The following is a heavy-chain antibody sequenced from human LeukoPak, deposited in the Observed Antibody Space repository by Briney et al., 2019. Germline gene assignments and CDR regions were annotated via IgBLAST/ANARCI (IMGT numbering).Heavy chain of an antibody. D-gene: IGHD4-17*01. CDR2: LSGDGSST. Sequence: GGSLRLSCVASGFTFSTYWMHWVRQAPGKGLLWVSRLSGDGSSTRFADSLKGRFTISRDNAKNTQYLQMNSLRAEDTAVYFRARASTTVPNLLDNWGQGTLVTVSS. V-gene: IGHV3-74*01. J-gene: IGHJ4*02. CDR3: ARASTTVPNLLDN. CDR1: GFTFSTYW.